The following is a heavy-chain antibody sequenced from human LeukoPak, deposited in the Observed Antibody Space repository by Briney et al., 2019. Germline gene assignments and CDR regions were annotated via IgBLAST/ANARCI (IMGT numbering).Heavy chain of an antibody. CDR2: IRYDGSNK. CDR3: ARSRTAAKGTGAFDC. CDR1: GFTFSSYG. Sequence: GGSLRLPCAASGFTFSSYGMHWVRQAPGKGLEWVAFIRYDGSNKYYADSVKGRFTISRDNSKNTLSLQMNSLRAEDTALYYCARSRTAAKGTGAFDCWGQGTLVTVSS. J-gene: IGHJ4*02. D-gene: IGHD6-13*01. V-gene: IGHV3-30*02.